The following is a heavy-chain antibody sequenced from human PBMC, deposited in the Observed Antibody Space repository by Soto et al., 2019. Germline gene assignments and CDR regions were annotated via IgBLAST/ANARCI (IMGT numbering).Heavy chain of an antibody. Sequence: EVHSVETGGGLVQPGGSLRLSCAASGSSISSHWMSWVRQAPGKGLEWVANINQDGTKIHYVDSVKGRFTISRDNAKNSLHLQLSSLRADDTAVYFCARGEEWLLLSLQGVFDQWGQGTLVTVSS. V-gene: IGHV3-7*03. J-gene: IGHJ4*02. CDR3: ARGEEWLLLSLQGVFDQ. CDR1: GSSISSHW. CDR2: INQDGTKI. D-gene: IGHD3-3*01.